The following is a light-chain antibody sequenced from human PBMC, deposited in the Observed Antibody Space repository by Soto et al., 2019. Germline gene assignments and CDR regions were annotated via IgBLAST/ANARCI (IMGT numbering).Light chain of an antibody. CDR1: SFNIGSTT. J-gene: IGLJ7*01. CDR3: AACDDSLNGPV. Sequence: QSVLTPPPSASGTPVQRVTISCSGSSFNIGSTTVNWYQQLPGTAPKLLIYSNNQRPSGVPDRFSGSKSGTSASLAISGLQSEDEADYYCAACDDSLNGPVFGGGTQLTVL. V-gene: IGLV1-44*01. CDR2: SNN.